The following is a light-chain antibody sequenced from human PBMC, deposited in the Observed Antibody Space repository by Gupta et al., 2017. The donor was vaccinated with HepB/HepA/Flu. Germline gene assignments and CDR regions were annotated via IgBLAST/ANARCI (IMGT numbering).Light chain of an antibody. Sequence: DIQMTQSPSSLSASVGDRVTITCRASQSISSYLNWYQQKPGKAPKLLIYAASSLQSGVPSSFSGSGSGTDFTLTISSLQPEDFATDYCQQSYSTSYTCGQGTKLEIK. V-gene: IGKV1-39*01. CDR2: AAS. CDR1: QSISSY. CDR3: QQSYSTSYT. J-gene: IGKJ2*01.